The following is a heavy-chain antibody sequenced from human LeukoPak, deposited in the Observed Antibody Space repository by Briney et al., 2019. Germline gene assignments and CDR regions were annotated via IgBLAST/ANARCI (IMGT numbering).Heavy chain of an antibody. D-gene: IGHD3-10*01. J-gene: IGHJ4*02. CDR1: GGSISSYY. CDR3: ASSPVSPYYFDY. Sequence: PSETLSLTCTVSGGSISSYYWSWIRQPPGKGLEWIGYIYHSGSTYYNPSLKSRVTISVDRSKNQFSLKLSSVTAADTAVYYCASSPVSPYYFDYWGQGTLVTVSS. V-gene: IGHV4-59*12. CDR2: IYHSGST.